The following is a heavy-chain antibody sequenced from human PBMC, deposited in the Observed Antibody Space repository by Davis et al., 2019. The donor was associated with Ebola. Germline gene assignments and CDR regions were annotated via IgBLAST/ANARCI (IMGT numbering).Heavy chain of an antibody. Sequence: GESLKISCAASGFTFSSYGMHWVRQAPGKGLEWVAVIWYDGSNKYYADSVKGRFTISRDNSKNTLYLQMNSLRAEDTAVYYCAREDYSAFGKWGQGTLVTVSS. CDR3: AREDYSAFGK. CDR1: GFTFSSYG. CDR2: IWYDGSNK. J-gene: IGHJ4*02. V-gene: IGHV3-33*01. D-gene: IGHD3-16*01.